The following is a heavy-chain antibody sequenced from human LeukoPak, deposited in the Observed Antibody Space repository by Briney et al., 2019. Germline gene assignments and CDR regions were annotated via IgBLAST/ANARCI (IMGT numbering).Heavy chain of an antibody. D-gene: IGHD3-22*01. CDR3: ARGEYYDSSGYPDY. CDR2: IYYSGST. V-gene: IGHV4-61*05. Sequence: SETLSLTCTVSGGSISSSSYYWSWIRQPPGKGLEWIGYIYYSGSTNYNPSLKSRVTISVDTSKNQFSLKLSSVTAADTAVYYCARGEYYDSSGYPDYWGQGTLVTVSS. J-gene: IGHJ4*02. CDR1: GGSISSSSYY.